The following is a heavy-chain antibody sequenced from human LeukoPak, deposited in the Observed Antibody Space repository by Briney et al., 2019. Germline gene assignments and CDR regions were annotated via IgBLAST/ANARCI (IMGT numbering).Heavy chain of an antibody. CDR3: ARGGGIQLWPHWYFDL. Sequence: GESLKISCKGSGYSFTSYWIGWVRQMPGKGLEWMGIIYPGDSDTRYSPSFQGQVTISADKSISTAYLQWSSLKASDTAMYCCARGGGIQLWPHWYFDLWGRGTLVTVSS. CDR2: IYPGDSDT. V-gene: IGHV5-51*01. D-gene: IGHD5-18*01. J-gene: IGHJ2*01. CDR1: GYSFTSYW.